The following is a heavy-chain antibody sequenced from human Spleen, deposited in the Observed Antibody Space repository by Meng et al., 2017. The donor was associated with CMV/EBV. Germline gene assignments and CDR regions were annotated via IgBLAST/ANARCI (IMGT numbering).Heavy chain of an antibody. V-gene: IGHV3-43*01. Sequence: GESLKISCTASGFTFDDYIMHWVRQTPGKGLEWVSLISWDGGRANYADSVKGRFTVSRDNNKNSLYLQMDSLTTEDTAVYYCARDNYDFWPNYGMDVWGQGTTVTVSS. J-gene: IGHJ6*02. CDR1: GFTFDDYI. D-gene: IGHD3-3*01. CDR3: ARDNYDFWPNYGMDV. CDR2: ISWDGGRA.